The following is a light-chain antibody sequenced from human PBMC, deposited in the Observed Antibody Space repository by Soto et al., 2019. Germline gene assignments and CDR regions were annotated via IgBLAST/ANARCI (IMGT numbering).Light chain of an antibody. CDR1: HGIRDD. CDR3: LQDYGYPWT. Sequence: IQMTQSPSSLSASVGDRVTILCRASHGIRDDLGWYQQKPGKAPKLLIYAASILQSGVPLRFSGSGSGTNLTLSNTSLQPEDSASYYCLQDYGYPWTFGLGTKVEVK. V-gene: IGKV1-6*01. CDR2: AAS. J-gene: IGKJ1*01.